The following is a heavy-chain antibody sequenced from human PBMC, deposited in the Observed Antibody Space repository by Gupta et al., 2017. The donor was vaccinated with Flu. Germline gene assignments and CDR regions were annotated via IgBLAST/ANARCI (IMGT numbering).Heavy chain of an antibody. CDR2: ISSNGGST. V-gene: IGHV3-64D*06. CDR1: GFTFSSYA. Sequence: EVQLVESGGGLVQPGGSLRLSCSASGFTFSSYAMHWVRQAPGKGLEYVSAISSNGGSTYYADSVKGRFTISRDNSKNTLYLQMSSLRAEDTAVYYCVKSTVGHPSNYYGSGGYYFDYWGQGTLVTVSS. CDR3: VKSTVGHPSNYYGSGGYYFDY. D-gene: IGHD3-10*01. J-gene: IGHJ4*02.